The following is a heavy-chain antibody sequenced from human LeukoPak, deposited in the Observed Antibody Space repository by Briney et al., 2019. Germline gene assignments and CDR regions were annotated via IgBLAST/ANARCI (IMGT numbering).Heavy chain of an antibody. V-gene: IGHV4-59*01. Sequence: SETLSLTCTVSGGSISSYYWSWIRHPPGKGLEWIGYIYSGSTDYNPSLKSRVTISVDTSRNQFSLQLSSVTAADTAVYYCARGFEYNYRYTFGYWGQGTLVTVSS. CDR2: IYSGST. CDR1: GGSISSYY. CDR3: ARGFEYNYRYTFGY. D-gene: IGHD5-18*01. J-gene: IGHJ4*02.